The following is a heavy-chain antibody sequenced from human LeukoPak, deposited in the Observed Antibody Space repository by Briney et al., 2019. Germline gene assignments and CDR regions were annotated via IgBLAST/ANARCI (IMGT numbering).Heavy chain of an antibody. J-gene: IGHJ6*03. D-gene: IGHD6-13*01. Sequence: PSETLSLTCTVSGGSISSDNYYWSWIRQPAGKGLEWIGRIYSSGSTNYNPSLKSRVTISVDTSKNQFSLKLSSVTAADTAVYYCARGKLGIAAPFIYYYMDVWGKGTTVTVSS. V-gene: IGHV4-61*02. CDR2: IYSSGST. CDR1: GGSISSDNYY. CDR3: ARGKLGIAAPFIYYYMDV.